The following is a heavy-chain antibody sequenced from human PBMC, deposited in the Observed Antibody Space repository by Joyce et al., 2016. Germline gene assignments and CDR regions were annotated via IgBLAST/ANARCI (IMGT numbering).Heavy chain of an antibody. J-gene: IGHJ4*02. V-gene: IGHV3-21*01. D-gene: IGHD4-11*01. CDR3: ARDVLTTVTKAYGY. CDR1: GFIFSGYS. Sequence: EVQLVESGGGLVKPGESLRLSCTASGFIFSGYSMTWVRQGPGKGLEWVSSISRDNTYIFHADSVKGRFTISRDNARNSLYLQMNSLRAEDTAVYYCARDVLTTVTKAYGYWGQGTLVAVSS. CDR2: ISRDNTYI.